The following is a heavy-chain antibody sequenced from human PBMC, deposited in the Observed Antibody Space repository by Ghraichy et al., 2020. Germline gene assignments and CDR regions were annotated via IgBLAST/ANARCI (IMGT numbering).Heavy chain of an antibody. D-gene: IGHD6-19*01. Sequence: SETLSLTCAVYGGSFSGYYWSWIRQPPGKGLEWIGEINHSGSTNYNPSLKSRVTISVDTSKNQFSLKLSSVTAADTAVYYCARGRQWLVLYAFDIWGQGTMVTVSS. CDR2: INHSGST. J-gene: IGHJ3*02. CDR3: ARGRQWLVLYAFDI. CDR1: GGSFSGYY. V-gene: IGHV4-34*01.